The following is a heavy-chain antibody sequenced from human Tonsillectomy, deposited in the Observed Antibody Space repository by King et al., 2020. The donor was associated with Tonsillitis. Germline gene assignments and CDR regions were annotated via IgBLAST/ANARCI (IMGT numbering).Heavy chain of an antibody. Sequence: VQLVESGGALVQPGGSLRLSCSASGFTFSNYNMNWVRQAPGKGLEWISYINADTTATYYADSVKGRFTISRDNAKGSLSLQMDSLRADDTAVYYCARADSGYSSTWSFWGRGTLVTVSS. D-gene: IGHD2-2*01. CDR1: GFTFSNYN. V-gene: IGHV3-48*01. J-gene: IGHJ4*02. CDR3: ARADSGYSSTWSF. CDR2: INADTTAT.